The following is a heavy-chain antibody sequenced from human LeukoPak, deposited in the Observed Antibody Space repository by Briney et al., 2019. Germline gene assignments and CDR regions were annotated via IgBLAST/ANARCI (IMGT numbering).Heavy chain of an antibody. CDR2: IKQDGSEK. V-gene: IGHV3-7*01. CDR3: GRGGGWYGAGTAY. J-gene: IGHJ4*02. Sequence: GGCLRLSCAASGYTFSSYWMSWVRQAPGKGLEWVANIKQDGSEKYYVDSVKGRFTISRDNAKNSLYLQMNSLRAEDTAVYYGGRGGGWYGAGTAYGGQETLVPVPS. CDR1: GYTFSSYW. D-gene: IGHD6-19*01.